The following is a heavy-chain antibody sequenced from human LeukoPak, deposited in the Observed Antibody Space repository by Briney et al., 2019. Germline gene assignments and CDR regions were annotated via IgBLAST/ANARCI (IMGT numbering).Heavy chain of an antibody. CDR1: GFTFSSYG. D-gene: IGHD4/OR15-4a*01. J-gene: IGHJ3*02. CDR2: ISSGGSNT. Sequence: PGGSLRLSCAASGFTFSSYGMSWVRQAPGKGLEWVSGISSGGSNTNYADSVKGRFTISRDNSKNTLYLQMNSLRAEDTAVYYCAKWGAVAWSAFDIWGQGTMVTVSS. V-gene: IGHV3-23*01. CDR3: AKWGAVAWSAFDI.